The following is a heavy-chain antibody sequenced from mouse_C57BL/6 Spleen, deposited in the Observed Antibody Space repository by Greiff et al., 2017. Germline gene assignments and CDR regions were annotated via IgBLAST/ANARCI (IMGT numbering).Heavy chain of an antibody. CDR1: GYTFTDYY. Sequence: QVQLQQSGPELVKPGASVKISCKASGYTFTDYYINWVKQRPGQGLEWIGWIFPGSGSTYYNEKFKGKATLTVDKSSSTAYMLLSGLTSEDSAVEFCARKGYSDYDGWYFDVWGTGTTVTVSS. J-gene: IGHJ1*03. V-gene: IGHV1-75*01. CDR3: ARKGYSDYDGWYFDV. CDR2: IFPGSGST. D-gene: IGHD2-4*01.